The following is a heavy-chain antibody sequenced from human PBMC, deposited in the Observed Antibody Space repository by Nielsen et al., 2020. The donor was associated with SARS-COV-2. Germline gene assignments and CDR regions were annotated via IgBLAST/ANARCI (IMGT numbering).Heavy chain of an antibody. D-gene: IGHD3-22*01. Sequence: SLKISCAASGFTFDDYGMSWVCQAPGKGLEWVSGINWNSGSIVYADSVKGRFTISRDNAKSSLYLQMNSLRAEDTALYYCAKAQAYDSSGYYSITYYFDYWGQGTLVTVSS. V-gene: IGHV3-9*01. CDR1: GFTFDDYG. CDR2: INWNSGSI. J-gene: IGHJ4*02. CDR3: AKAQAYDSSGYYSITYYFDY.